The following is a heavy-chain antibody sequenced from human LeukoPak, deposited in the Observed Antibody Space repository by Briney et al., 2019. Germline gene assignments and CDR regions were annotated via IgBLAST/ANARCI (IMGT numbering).Heavy chain of an antibody. D-gene: IGHD3-22*01. CDR1: GGTFSSYA. Sequence: SVKVSCKASGGTFSSYAISWVRQAPGQGLEWMGRIIPILGIANYAQKFQGRVTITADKSTSTAYMELSSLRSEDTAVYYCARVIRYYYDSSGPPPNDYWGQGTLVTVSS. J-gene: IGHJ4*02. V-gene: IGHV1-69*04. CDR2: IIPILGIA. CDR3: ARVIRYYYDSSGPPPNDY.